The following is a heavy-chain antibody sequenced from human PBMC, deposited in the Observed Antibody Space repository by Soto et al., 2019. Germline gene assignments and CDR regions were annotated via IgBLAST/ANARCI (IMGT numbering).Heavy chain of an antibody. CDR2: ISGSGGST. V-gene: IGHV3-23*01. D-gene: IGHD3-22*01. J-gene: IGHJ4*02. Sequence: LRLSCAASGFTFSSYAMSWVRQAPGKGLEWVSAISGSGGSTYYADSVKGRFTISRDNSKNTLYLQMNSLRAEDTAVYYCAKVRPAYDSSGPDYWGQGTLVTVSS. CDR1: GFTFSSYA. CDR3: AKVRPAYDSSGPDY.